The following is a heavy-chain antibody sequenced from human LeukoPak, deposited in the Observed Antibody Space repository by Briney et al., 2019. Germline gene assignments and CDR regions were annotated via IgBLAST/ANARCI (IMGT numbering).Heavy chain of an antibody. CDR2: ISSSGSTI. Sequence: GGSLRLSCAAPGFTFSDYYMSWIRQAPGKGLEWVSYISSSGSTIYYADSVKGRFTISRDNAKNSLYLQMNSLRAEDTAVYYCARDRSGIAARPRWFDPWGQGTLVTVSS. CDR3: ARDRSGIAARPRWFDP. J-gene: IGHJ5*02. V-gene: IGHV3-11*01. D-gene: IGHD6-6*01. CDR1: GFTFSDYY.